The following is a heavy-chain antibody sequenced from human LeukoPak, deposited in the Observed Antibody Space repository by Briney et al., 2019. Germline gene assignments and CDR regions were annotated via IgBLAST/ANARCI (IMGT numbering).Heavy chain of an antibody. CDR3: ARVDYGGISGDY. V-gene: IGHV1-2*02. J-gene: IGHJ4*02. CDR1: GYTFTGYY. CDR2: INPNSGGT. D-gene: IGHD4-23*01. Sequence: GSSVKVSCQASGYTFTGYYMHWVRPAPGQGLEWMGWINPNSGGTNYAQKFQGRVTMTRDTSISTAYMELSRLRSDDTAVYYCARVDYGGISGDYWGQGTLVTVSS.